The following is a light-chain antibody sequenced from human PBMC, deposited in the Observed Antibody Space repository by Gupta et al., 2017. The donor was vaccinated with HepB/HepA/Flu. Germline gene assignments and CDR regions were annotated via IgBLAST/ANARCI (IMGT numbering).Light chain of an antibody. J-gene: IGLJ2*01. V-gene: IGLV1-44*01. CDR3: AAWDDSRNAVV. Sequence: QSVLTQPPSASGTPGQTVTISCSGSSSNIGSNTVNWYQQFPGTAPKLLIYGDHQRPSGGPDRFSGSKYGTSASLAISGLQSEDEADFYCAAWDDSRNAVVFGGGTKLTVL. CDR2: GDH. CDR1: SSNIGSNT.